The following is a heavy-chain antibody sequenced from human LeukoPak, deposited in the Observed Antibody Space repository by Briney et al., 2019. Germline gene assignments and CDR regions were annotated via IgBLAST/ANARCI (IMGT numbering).Heavy chain of an antibody. CDR3: ARRFIPGTIDY. V-gene: IGHV4-39*01. CDR2: IFYSGTT. J-gene: IGHJ4*02. Sequence: SETLSLTCTVSGGSISSSSFYWGWIRQPPGKGLEWIGSIFYSGTTFYNPSLKSRITISVDTSKNQFSLKLSSVTAADTAVYYCARRFIPGTIDYWGQGTLVTVSS. D-gene: IGHD4-17*01. CDR1: GGSISSSSFY.